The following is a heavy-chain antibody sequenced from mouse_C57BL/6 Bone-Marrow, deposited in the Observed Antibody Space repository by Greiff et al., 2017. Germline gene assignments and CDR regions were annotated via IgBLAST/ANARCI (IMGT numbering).Heavy chain of an antibody. D-gene: IGHD1-1*01. Sequence: QVQLQQSGPELVKPGASVKLSCKASGYTFTSYDITWVKQRPGQGLEWIGWIYPRDGSTKYNEQFKGQATLTVDTSSSTAYMEHHSLTSEDAAVYFCAREGSSYGGYYFDDWGQGTTLTVSS. V-gene: IGHV1-85*01. CDR2: IYPRDGST. J-gene: IGHJ2*01. CDR3: AREGSSYGGYYFDD. CDR1: GYTFTSYD.